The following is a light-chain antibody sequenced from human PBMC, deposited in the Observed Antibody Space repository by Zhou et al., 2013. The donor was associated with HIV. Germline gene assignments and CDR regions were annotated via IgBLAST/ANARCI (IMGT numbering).Light chain of an antibody. Sequence: DIQMTQSPSSLSASVGDRVTITCRASQSIRRDLNWYQQKPGKAPELLIYSASNLQRGVPSRFSGGGSETDFTLTISSLQPEDFATYYCQQSYSTSITFGQGTRLEIK. V-gene: IGKV1-39*01. CDR1: QSIRRD. J-gene: IGKJ5*01. CDR2: SAS. CDR3: QQSYSTSIT.